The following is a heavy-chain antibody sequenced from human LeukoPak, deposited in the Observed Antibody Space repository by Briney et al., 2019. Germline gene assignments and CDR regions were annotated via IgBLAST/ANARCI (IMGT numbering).Heavy chain of an antibody. CDR1: GYTFTDYY. CDR3: SREYQRLVHNWSDP. D-gene: IGHD2-2*01. V-gene: IGHV1-2*02. Sequence: GASVTVSCKTSGYTFTDYYLHWVRQAPGQGLEWMGWINPDTGGSFSAQKFQGRVTMTRDMSINTAYMELNRLSFDDTAVYYCSREYQRLVHNWSDPWGQGTLVTVSS. CDR2: INPDTGGS. J-gene: IGHJ5*02.